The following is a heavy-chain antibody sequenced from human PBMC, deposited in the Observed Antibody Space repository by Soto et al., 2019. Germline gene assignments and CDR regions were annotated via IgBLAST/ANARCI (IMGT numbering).Heavy chain of an antibody. J-gene: IGHJ5*02. CDR1: GYTFTSYG. CDR2: ISAYNGNT. V-gene: IGHV1-18*01. Sequence: QVQLVQSGAEVKKPGASVKVSCKASGYTFTSYGISWVRQAPGQGLEWMGWISAYNGNTNYAQKLQGRVTMTTDTSTSTAYMELRSLRSDDTAVYYCARDWYPSYDFWSGSGSRWFDPWGQGTLVTVSS. CDR3: ARDWYPSYDFWSGSGSRWFDP. D-gene: IGHD3-3*01.